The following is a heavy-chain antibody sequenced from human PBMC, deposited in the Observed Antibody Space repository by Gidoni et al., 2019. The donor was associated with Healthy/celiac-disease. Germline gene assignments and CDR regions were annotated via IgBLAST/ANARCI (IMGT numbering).Heavy chain of an antibody. Sequence: EVQLVESGGGLVQPGRSLRLSCAASGFTFDDYAMHWVRQAPGKGLEWVSGISWNSGSIGYADSVKGRFTISRDNAKNSLYLQMNSLRAEDTALYYCAKDTSRIAVAGSYFDYWGQGTLVTVSS. D-gene: IGHD6-19*01. J-gene: IGHJ4*02. V-gene: IGHV3-9*01. CDR2: ISWNSGSI. CDR1: GFTFDDYA. CDR3: AKDTSRIAVAGSYFDY.